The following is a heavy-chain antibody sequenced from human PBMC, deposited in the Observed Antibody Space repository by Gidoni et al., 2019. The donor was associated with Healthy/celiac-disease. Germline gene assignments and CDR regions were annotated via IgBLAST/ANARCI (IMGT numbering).Heavy chain of an antibody. CDR3: ASRRFDAFDI. Sequence: QVQPVQSGAEVKKPGASVKVSCTASGYTFTSYGISWVRQAPGRGLEWMGLIRAYNGNTNYAQKRQCRVTMTTDTSTSTAYMELRSLRSDDTAVYYCASRRFDAFDIWGQGTMVTVSS. J-gene: IGHJ3*02. CDR1: GYTFTSYG. V-gene: IGHV1-18*01. CDR2: IRAYNGNT.